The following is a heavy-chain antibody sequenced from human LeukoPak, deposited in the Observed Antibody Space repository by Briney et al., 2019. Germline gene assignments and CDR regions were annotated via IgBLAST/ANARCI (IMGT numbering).Heavy chain of an antibody. CDR3: AGGPTTGNLDY. V-gene: IGHV3-48*03. CDR2: ISSSGTTI. Sequence: GGSLRLSRAASGFTFSSYEMNWVRQAPGKGLEWVSYISSSGTTIYHADSVKGRSTISRDNAKNSLYLQMNSLRAEDAGLYYCAGGPTTGNLDYWGQGSLVTVSS. D-gene: IGHD1-1*01. CDR1: GFTFSSYE. J-gene: IGHJ4*02.